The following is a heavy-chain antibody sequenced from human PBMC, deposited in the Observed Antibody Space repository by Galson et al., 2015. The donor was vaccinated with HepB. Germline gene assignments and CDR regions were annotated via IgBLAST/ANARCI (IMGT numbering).Heavy chain of an antibody. CDR1: GYTFTNYA. Sequence: SVKVSCKASGYTFTNYAMNWVRQAPGQGLEWMGWINTDTGNPTYAQGFTGRFAFSLDTSVSTAYLQISSLKAEDTAVYYCARRNGNYWFDPWGQGTLVTVSS. CDR2: INTDTGNP. CDR3: ARRNGNYWFDP. J-gene: IGHJ5*02. D-gene: IGHD5-24*01. V-gene: IGHV7-4-1*02.